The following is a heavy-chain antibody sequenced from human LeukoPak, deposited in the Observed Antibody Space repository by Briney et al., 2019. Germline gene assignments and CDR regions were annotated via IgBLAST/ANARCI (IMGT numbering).Heavy chain of an antibody. CDR1: GFAVSTNY. D-gene: IGHD1-26*01. V-gene: IGHV3-66*01. CDR3: ARDQRSESYYPWGWFDP. J-gene: IGHJ5*02. CDR2: IYSDGST. Sequence: HPGGSLRLSCAASGFAVSTNYLSWVRQAPGKGLEWVSVIYSDGSTYYTDSVKGRSTISRDNSKNTLYLQMNSLRPEDTAVYYCARDQRSESYYPWGWFDPWGQGTLVTVSS.